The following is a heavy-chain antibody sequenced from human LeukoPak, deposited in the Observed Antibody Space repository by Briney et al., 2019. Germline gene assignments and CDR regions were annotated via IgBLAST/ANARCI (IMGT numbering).Heavy chain of an antibody. D-gene: IGHD2-21*02. CDR3: ARDRNPIVVVTATYYGMDV. CDR2: ISYDGSNK. CDR1: GFTFSSYA. J-gene: IGHJ6*02. Sequence: PGGSLRLSCAASGFTFSSYAMHWVRQAPGKGLEWVAVISYDGSNKYYADSVKGRFTISRDNSKNTLYLQMNSLRSEDTAVYYCARDRNPIVVVTATYYGMDVWGQGTTVTVSS. V-gene: IGHV3-30*04.